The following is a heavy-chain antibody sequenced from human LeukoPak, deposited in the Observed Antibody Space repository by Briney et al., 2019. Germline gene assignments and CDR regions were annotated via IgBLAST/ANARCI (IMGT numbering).Heavy chain of an antibody. D-gene: IGHD3-10*01. Sequence: PSETLSLTCTVSGGSISSYYWSWIRQPPGKGLEWIGYIYYSGSTNYNPSLKSRVTISVDTSKNQFSLKLSSVTAADTAVYYCAREYYGSGIDYWGQGTLATVSS. V-gene: IGHV4-59*01. CDR2: IYYSGST. CDR3: AREYYGSGIDY. J-gene: IGHJ4*02. CDR1: GGSISSYY.